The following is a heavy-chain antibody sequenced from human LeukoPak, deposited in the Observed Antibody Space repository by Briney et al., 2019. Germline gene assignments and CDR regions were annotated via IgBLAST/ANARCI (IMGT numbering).Heavy chain of an antibody. CDR1: GFTFGTYG. J-gene: IGHJ6*04. CDR3: ARVHITMVRGVISYIRAV. D-gene: IGHD3-10*01. V-gene: IGHV3-30*02. Sequence: GGSLRLSCAASGFTFGTYGMHWVRQAPGKGLEWVTFIRYDGGNKYYADSVKGRFTISRDNAKNTLYLQMNSLRAENTAVYYCARVHITMVRGVISYIRAVWGKGTKVTVSS. CDR2: IRYDGGNK.